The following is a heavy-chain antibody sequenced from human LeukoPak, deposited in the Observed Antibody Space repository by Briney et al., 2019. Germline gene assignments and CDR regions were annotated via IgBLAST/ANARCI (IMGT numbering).Heavy chain of an antibody. D-gene: IGHD3-3*01. CDR3: ARYNFWSGSRYGMDV. CDR1: GFTFSSYS. V-gene: IGHV3-21*01. CDR2: ISSSSSYI. J-gene: IGHJ6*02. Sequence: PGGSLRLSCAASGFTFSSYSMNWVRQAPGKGLEWVSSISSSSSYIYYADSVKGRFTISRDNAKNSLYLQMNSLRAEDTAMYYCARYNFWSGSRYGMDVWGQGTTVTVSS.